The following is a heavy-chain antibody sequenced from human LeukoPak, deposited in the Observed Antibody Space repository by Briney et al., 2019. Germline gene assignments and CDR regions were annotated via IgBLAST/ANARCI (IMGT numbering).Heavy chain of an antibody. CDR2: IRSNSDGGTI. J-gene: IGHJ5*02. CDR1: GFTFSNAW. CDR3: ATDFYDST. Sequence: GGSLRLSCATFGFTFSNAWMNWVRQAPGKGLEWVGRIRSNSDGGTIDYAAPVKGRFTLSRDDSKTTLYLQMNSLQTEDTAVYYCATDFYDSTWGQGTLVTVSS. V-gene: IGHV3-15*07. D-gene: IGHD3-22*01.